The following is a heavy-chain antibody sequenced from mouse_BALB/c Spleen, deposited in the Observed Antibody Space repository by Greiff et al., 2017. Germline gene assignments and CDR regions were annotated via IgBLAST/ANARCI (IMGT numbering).Heavy chain of an antibody. V-gene: IGHV1-69*02. CDR1: GYTFTDYW. J-gene: IGHJ2*01. CDR3: ARRDDYDVNFDY. Sequence: QVQLQQPGAELVKPGASVKLSCKASGYTFTDYWMHWVKQRPGQGLEWIGAIDTSDSYTSYNQKFKGKATLTVDESSSTAYMQLSSLTSEDSAVYYCARRDDYDVNFDYWGQGTTLTVSS. CDR2: IDTSDSYT. D-gene: IGHD2-4*01.